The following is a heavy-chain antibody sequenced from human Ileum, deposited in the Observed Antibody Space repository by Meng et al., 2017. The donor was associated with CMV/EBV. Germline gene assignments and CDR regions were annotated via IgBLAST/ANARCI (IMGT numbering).Heavy chain of an antibody. J-gene: IGHJ5*02. CDR3: ARADIGITVAGARTRFDP. CDR1: FRSYW. D-gene: IGHD1-20*01. V-gene: IGHV3-74*03. Sequence: FRSYWIHWVRQVPGKGLVWVARISSDGTGSTYAASVRGRFTISRDNAENTLYLQMNSLRAEDTALYYCARADIGITVAGARTRFDPWGQGTLVTSP. CDR2: ISSDGTGS.